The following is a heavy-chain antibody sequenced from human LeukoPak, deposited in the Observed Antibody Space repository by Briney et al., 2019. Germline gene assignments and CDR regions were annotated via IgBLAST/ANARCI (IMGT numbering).Heavy chain of an antibody. V-gene: IGHV4-59*08. CDR1: GGSISSYY. D-gene: IGHD1-26*01. CDR3: ASYPVSGSYYDY. J-gene: IGHJ4*02. Sequence: SETLSLTCTVSGGSISSYYWSWIRQPPGKRLEWIGYIYYSGSTNYNPSLKSRVTISVDTSKNQFSLKLSSVTAADTAVYYCASYPVSGSYYDYWGQGTLVTVSS. CDR2: IYYSGST.